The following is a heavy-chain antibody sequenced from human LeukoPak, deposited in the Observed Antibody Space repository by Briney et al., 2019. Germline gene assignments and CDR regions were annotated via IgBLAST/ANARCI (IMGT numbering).Heavy chain of an antibody. CDR3: ARGPYDFWSGYTQGFDY. CDR1: GYSIGSGYY. D-gene: IGHD3-3*01. CDR2: IHHSGSN. Sequence: SETLSLTCGVSGYSIGSGYYWGWIRQPPGKGLEWIGAIHHSGSNYYNSSLMSRVTISVDTPKNQFSLKLTSVTAADTAVYYCARGPYDFWSGYTQGFDYWGQGTLVTVSS. V-gene: IGHV4-38-2*01. J-gene: IGHJ4*02.